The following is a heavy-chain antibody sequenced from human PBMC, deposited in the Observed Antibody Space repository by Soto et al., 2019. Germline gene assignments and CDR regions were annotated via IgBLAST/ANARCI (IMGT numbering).Heavy chain of an antibody. CDR2: IKSKTDGGTT. J-gene: IGHJ4*02. CDR1: GFTFTNAW. Sequence: EVQLVESGGGLVKPGGSLRLSCAASGFTFTNAWMNWVRQAPGKGLESIGRIKSKTDGGTTDYTGPVKGRFIISRDDSKNTLFLQMSSLQIEDTAVYFCVTDRLVWGQGTLVTVFS. V-gene: IGHV3-15*01. CDR3: VTDRLV. D-gene: IGHD2-2*01.